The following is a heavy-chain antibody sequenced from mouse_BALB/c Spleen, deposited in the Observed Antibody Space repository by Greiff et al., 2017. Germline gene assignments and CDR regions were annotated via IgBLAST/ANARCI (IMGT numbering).Heavy chain of an antibody. Sequence: VQLVESGPGLVAPSQSLSITCTVSGFSLTGYGVNWVRQPPGKGLEWLGMIWGDGSTDYNSALKSRLSISKDNSKSQVFLKMNSLQTDDTARYYCASSPYYGNAWFAYWGQGTLVTVSA. CDR3: ASSPYYGNAWFAY. J-gene: IGHJ3*01. CDR2: IWGDGST. CDR1: GFSLTGYG. V-gene: IGHV2-6-7*01. D-gene: IGHD2-10*01.